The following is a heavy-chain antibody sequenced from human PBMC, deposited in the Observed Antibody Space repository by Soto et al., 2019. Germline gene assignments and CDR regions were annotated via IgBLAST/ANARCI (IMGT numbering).Heavy chain of an antibody. Sequence: QVQLVQSGAEVEKPGASVKVSCKASGYTFSGYFMHWVRQAPGQGLEWMGRINPNSGATNYAQKFQGRVTMTRDTSITTAYMELSRLRSDDTAVYYCARGRNLIRDYWGQGTLVTVSS. CDR3: ARGRNLIRDY. CDR1: GYTFSGYF. V-gene: IGHV1-2*02. CDR2: INPNSGAT. J-gene: IGHJ4*02. D-gene: IGHD3-22*01.